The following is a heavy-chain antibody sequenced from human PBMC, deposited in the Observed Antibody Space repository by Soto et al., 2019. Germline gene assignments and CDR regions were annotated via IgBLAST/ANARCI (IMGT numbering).Heavy chain of an antibody. CDR1: GYTFTSHW. J-gene: IGHJ6*02. CDR2: MYPGESDT. CDR3: ARIYSGTYRLDV. Sequence: GESQKISCKGSGYTFTSHWIAWVREMPGKGLEWMGIMYPGESDTRYSPSFQGQVTISADKSISTAYLQWSSLKASDTAMYYCARIYSGTYRLDVWGQGTTVTVSS. V-gene: IGHV5-51*01. D-gene: IGHD1-26*01.